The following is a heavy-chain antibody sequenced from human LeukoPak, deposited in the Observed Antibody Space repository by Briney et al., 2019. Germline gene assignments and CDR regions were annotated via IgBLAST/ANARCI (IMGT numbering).Heavy chain of an antibody. CDR3: ARDSPSVSHMDV. V-gene: IGHV4-59*12. CDR1: GGSISSYY. CDR2: IYYSGST. D-gene: IGHD2-8*01. J-gene: IGHJ6*03. Sequence: SETLSLTCTVSGGSISSYYWSWIRQPPGKGLEWIGYIYYSGSTNYNPSLKSRVTISVDTSKNQFSLKLSSVTAADTAVYYCARDSPSVSHMDVWGKGTTVTVSS.